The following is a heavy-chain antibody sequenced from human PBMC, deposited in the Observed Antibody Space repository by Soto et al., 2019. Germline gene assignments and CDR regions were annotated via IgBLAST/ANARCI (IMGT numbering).Heavy chain of an antibody. V-gene: IGHV3-30*03. CDR2: ISYDGNNK. CDR1: GFTFSSYG. D-gene: IGHD3-22*01. J-gene: IGHJ4*02. Sequence: PGGSLRLSCAASGFTFSSYGMHWVRQAPGKGLEWVAVISYDGNNKYYADSVKGRFTISRDNSKNTLYLQMNRLRAEDTAVYYCARGWYYYDSSGYYPFDYWGQGTLVTVSS. CDR3: ARGWYYYDSSGYYPFDY.